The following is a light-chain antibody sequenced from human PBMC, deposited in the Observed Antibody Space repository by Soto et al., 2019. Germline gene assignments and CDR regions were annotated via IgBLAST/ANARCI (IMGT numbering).Light chain of an antibody. CDR2: AAS. CDR1: QTLNNY. J-gene: IGKJ4*01. V-gene: IGKV1-39*01. CDR3: QQSFSPLLT. Sequence: DIQMTQSPSSVSASVGDRVTITCRAGQTLNNYLTWFQQKPGKAPKVLIYAASTLQSGVPSRFSGSGSGAEFTLTISSLQPEDFATYYCQQSFSPLLTFGGGTKVDIK.